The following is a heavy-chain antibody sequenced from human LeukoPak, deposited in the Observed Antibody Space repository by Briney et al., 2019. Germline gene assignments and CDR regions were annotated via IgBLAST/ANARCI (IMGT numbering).Heavy chain of an antibody. CDR2: INPNSGCT. Sequence: ASVKVSCKASGYTFTGYYMHWVRQAPGQGLDGMGWINPNSGCTNYAQKFQGRVTMTRDTSISTAYMEPSRLRSDDTAVCYLARDPKDTATPDIWGQETMVTVSS. CDR3: ARDPKDTATPDI. CDR1: GYTFTGYY. V-gene: IGHV1-2*02. D-gene: IGHD5-18*01. J-gene: IGHJ3*02.